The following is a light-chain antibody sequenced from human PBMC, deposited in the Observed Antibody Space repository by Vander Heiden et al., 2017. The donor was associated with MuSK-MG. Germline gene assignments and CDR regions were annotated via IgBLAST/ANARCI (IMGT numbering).Light chain of an antibody. Sequence: QSALTQPAPVSGSPGQSITISCTGTSSDVGGYNYVSWYQQHPGKAPKLMIYDVSNRPSGVSNRFFGSKSGNTASLTISGLQAEDEADYYCSSYTSSSTGVVFGGGTKLTVL. CDR1: SSDVGGYNY. V-gene: IGLV2-14*01. J-gene: IGLJ2*01. CDR2: DVS. CDR3: SSYTSSSTGVV.